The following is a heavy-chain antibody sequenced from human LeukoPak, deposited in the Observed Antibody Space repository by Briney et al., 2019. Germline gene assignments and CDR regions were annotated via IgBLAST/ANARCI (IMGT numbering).Heavy chain of an antibody. D-gene: IGHD5-12*01. Sequence: QAGGSLRLSCAASKFIFSNYWMHWVRQAPGKGLVWVSRINSDGSSTSYADSVKGRFTISRDNAKNTLYLQMNSLRAEDAAVYYCARSLRDPGADWLRAYGDNYMDVWGKGTTVTISS. CDR2: INSDGSST. J-gene: IGHJ6*03. CDR1: KFIFSNYW. CDR3: ARSLRDPGADWLRAYGDNYMDV. V-gene: IGHV3-74*01.